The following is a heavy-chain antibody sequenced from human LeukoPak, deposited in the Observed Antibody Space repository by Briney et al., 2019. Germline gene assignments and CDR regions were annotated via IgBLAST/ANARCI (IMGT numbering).Heavy chain of an antibody. Sequence: GGSLRLSCAASGLTFSSYSMNWVRQAPGKGLEWVSSISSSSSYIYYADSVKGRFTISRDNAKNSLYLQMNSLRAEDTAVYYCARDHLTYSSSSDFDYWGQGTLVTVSS. CDR3: ARDHLTYSSSSDFDY. D-gene: IGHD6-6*01. V-gene: IGHV3-21*01. J-gene: IGHJ4*02. CDR2: ISSSSSYI. CDR1: GLTFSSYS.